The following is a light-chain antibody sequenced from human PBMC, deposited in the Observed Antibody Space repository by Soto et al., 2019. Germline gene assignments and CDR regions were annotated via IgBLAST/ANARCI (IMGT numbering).Light chain of an antibody. J-gene: IGLJ1*01. V-gene: IGLV2-14*01. Sequence: QSALTQPASVSGSPGQSIAISCTGTVSDVGGYDYVSWYQQHPDKAPKLMIYEVTKRPAGVSNRFSGSKSGNTASLTISGLQPEDEADYYCSSHTSGSTRVFGSGTKLTVL. CDR2: EVT. CDR1: VSDVGGYDY. CDR3: SSHTSGSTRV.